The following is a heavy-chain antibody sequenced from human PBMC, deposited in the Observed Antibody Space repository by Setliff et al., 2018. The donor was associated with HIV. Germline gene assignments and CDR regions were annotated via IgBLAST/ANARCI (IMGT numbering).Heavy chain of an antibody. CDR1: GGSISAYY. CDR3: ARESLKLGELSSNPDASDI. Sequence: SETLSLTCTVSGGSISAYYWSWIRQPPGKGLEWIGYIYYSGSTYYNPSRKSRVTRAVDTTKSQISLKLSSVTAADTAVYYCARESLKLGELSSNPDASDIWGQGTMVTVSS. CDR2: IYYSGST. V-gene: IGHV4-59*01. J-gene: IGHJ3*02. D-gene: IGHD3-16*02.